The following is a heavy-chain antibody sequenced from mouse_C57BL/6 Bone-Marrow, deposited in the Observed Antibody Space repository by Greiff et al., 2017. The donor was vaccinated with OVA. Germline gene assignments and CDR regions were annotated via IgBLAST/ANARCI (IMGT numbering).Heavy chain of an antibody. CDR1: GFTFSSYA. V-gene: IGHV5-4*03. CDR2: ISDGGSYT. D-gene: IGHD2-12*01. J-gene: IGHJ4*01. Sequence: EVKVVESGGGLVKPGGSLKLSCAASGFTFSSYAMSWVRQTPEKRLEWVATISDGGSYTYYPDNVKGRFTISRDNAKNNLYLQMSHLKSEDTAMYYCARGYSFYAMDYWGQGTSVTVSS. CDR3: ARGYSFYAMDY.